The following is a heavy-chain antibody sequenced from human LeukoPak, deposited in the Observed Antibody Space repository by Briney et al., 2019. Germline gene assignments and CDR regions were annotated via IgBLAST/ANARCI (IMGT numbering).Heavy chain of an antibody. Sequence: GRSLRLSCAASGFTFSSYGMHWVRQAPGKGLEWVAVIWYDGSNKYYADSVKGRFTISRDNSKNTLYLQMNSLRAEDTAVYYCAREGMRTVATLDYWGQGTLVTVSS. CDR2: IWYDGSNK. J-gene: IGHJ4*02. D-gene: IGHD5-12*01. V-gene: IGHV3-33*01. CDR1: GFTFSSYG. CDR3: AREGMRTVATLDY.